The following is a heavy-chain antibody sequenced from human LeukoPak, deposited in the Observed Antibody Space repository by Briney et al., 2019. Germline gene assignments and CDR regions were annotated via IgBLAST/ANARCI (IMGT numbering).Heavy chain of an antibody. V-gene: IGHV3-23*01. CDR1: GFTFSIYA. D-gene: IGHD3-22*01. J-gene: IGHJ4*02. CDR3: AKDRPNYYGSNGHYYRRDGDY. CDR2: ITSSGDGT. Sequence: GGSLRLSCAASGFTFSIYAMSWVRQAPGKGLQWVSSITSSGDGTYYADSVKGRFTISRDNSENMLYLQMNNLRVEDTAVYFCAKDRPNYYGSNGHYYRRDGDYWGQGTLVTVSS.